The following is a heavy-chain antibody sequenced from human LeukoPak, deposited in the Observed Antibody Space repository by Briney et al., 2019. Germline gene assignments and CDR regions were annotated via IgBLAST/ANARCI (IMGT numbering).Heavy chain of an antibody. V-gene: IGHV3-7*03. CDR1: GFIFSSSW. Sequence: PGGSLRLSCAASGFIFSSSWMIWVRQAPGKGLEWVANIDQPGSQHYSVESVRGRFTISRDNAKNSLFLQLNSLRAEDTATYYCAKDYCRGGNCPFPFFDSWGQGTLVTVSS. CDR3: AKDYCRGGNCPFPFFDS. D-gene: IGHD2-15*01. J-gene: IGHJ4*02. CDR2: IDQPGSQH.